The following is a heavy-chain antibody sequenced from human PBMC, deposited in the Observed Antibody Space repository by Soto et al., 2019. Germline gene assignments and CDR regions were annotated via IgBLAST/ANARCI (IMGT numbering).Heavy chain of an antibody. CDR2: IYYSGST. CDR1: GGSISSSSYY. D-gene: IGHD5-12*01. V-gene: IGHV4-39*01. J-gene: IGHJ6*03. CDR3: ASRGPGYDYSYYYYYMDV. Sequence: QLQLQESGPGLVKPSETLSLTCTVSGGSISSSSYYWGWIRQPPGKGLEWIGSIYYSGSTYYNPSLKSRVTISVDTSKNQFSLKLSSVTAADTAVYYCASRGPGYDYSYYYYYMDVWGKGTTVTVSS.